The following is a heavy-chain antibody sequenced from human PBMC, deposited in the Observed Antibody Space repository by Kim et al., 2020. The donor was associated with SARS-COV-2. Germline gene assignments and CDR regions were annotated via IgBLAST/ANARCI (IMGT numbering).Heavy chain of an antibody. D-gene: IGHD6-6*01. V-gene: IGHV4-39*01. J-gene: IGHJ6*03. CDR3: ARHGQQLAGGYYYYYYMDV. Sequence: SRVTISVDTSKNQFSLKLSSVTAADTAVYYCARHGQQLAGGYYYYYYMDVWGKGTTVTVSS.